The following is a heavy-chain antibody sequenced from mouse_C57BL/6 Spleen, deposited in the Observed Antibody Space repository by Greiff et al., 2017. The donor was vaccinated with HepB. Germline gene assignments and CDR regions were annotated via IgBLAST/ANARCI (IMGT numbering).Heavy chain of an antibody. J-gene: IGHJ1*03. CDR3: ARVYGYDWYFDV. CDR2: INYDGSST. CDR1: GFTFSDYY. V-gene: IGHV5-16*01. D-gene: IGHD2-2*01. Sequence: EVQVVESEGGLVQPGSSMKLSCTASGFTFSDYYMAWVRQVPEKGLEWVANINYDGSSTYYLDSLKSRFIISRDNAKNILYLQMSSLKSEDTATYYCARVYGYDWYFDVWGTGTTVTVSS.